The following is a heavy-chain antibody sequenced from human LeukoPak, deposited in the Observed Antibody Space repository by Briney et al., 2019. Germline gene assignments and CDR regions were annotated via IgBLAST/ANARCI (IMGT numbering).Heavy chain of an antibody. Sequence: GGSLRLSCAASGFTFSSYAMSWVRQAPGKGLEWVSAISGSGGSTYYADSVKGRFTISRDNSKNTLYLQMNSLRAEDTAVYYCAIPAYDILTGYPRDYYYGMDVWGQGTTVTVSS. J-gene: IGHJ6*02. D-gene: IGHD3-9*01. CDR3: AIPAYDILTGYPRDYYYGMDV. CDR1: GFTFSSYA. V-gene: IGHV3-23*01. CDR2: ISGSGGST.